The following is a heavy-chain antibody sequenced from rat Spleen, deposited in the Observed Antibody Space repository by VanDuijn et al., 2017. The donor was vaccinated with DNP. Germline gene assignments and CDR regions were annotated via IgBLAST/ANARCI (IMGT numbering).Heavy chain of an antibody. CDR2: ISYSGST. CDR1: GYSITSNY. V-gene: IGHV3-1*01. Sequence: VQLQESGPGLVKPSQSLSLTCYVTGYSITSNYWGWIRKFPGNKMEWMGFISYSGSTSYTPSLKSRISITRDTSKNQFFLQLNSVTTEDTATYYCARWGELHYFDYWGQGVMVTVSS. D-gene: IGHD5-1*01. J-gene: IGHJ2*01. CDR3: ARWGELHYFDY.